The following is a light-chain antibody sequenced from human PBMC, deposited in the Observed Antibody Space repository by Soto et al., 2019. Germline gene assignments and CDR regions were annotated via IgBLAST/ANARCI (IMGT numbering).Light chain of an antibody. Sequence: EVELTQAPGTLSLSPGERATLSCRASQSVSTNYLAWYQQKPGQAPRLLIYGASTRATGIPARFSGSGSGTEFTLTISSLQSEDFAVYYRQHYNNWPSWTFGQGTKVDIK. V-gene: IGKV3-15*01. CDR2: GAS. J-gene: IGKJ1*01. CDR1: QSVSTN. CDR3: QHYNNWPSWT.